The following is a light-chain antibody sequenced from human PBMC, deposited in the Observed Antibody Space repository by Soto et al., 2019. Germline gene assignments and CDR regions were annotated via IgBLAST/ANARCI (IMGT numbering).Light chain of an antibody. V-gene: IGLV6-57*01. CDR1: SGSIASNY. J-gene: IGLJ3*02. Sequence: NFMLTQPHSVSESPGKTVIISCTRSSGSIASNYVQWYQQRPGSSPTTVTYEDNQRPSGVPDRFSGSIDSSSNSAPLTISGLETEDEADYYCQSYDATNQVFGGGTKLTVL. CDR3: QSYDATNQV. CDR2: EDN.